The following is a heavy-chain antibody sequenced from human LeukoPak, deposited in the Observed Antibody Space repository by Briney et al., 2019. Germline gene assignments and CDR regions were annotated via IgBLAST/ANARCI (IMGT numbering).Heavy chain of an antibody. CDR2: INWNGGSI. CDR3: ATFIVGGIGA. Sequence: GGSLRLSCAASGFTFSSFDMNWVRQAPGKGLEWVAGINWNGGSIGYADSVKGRFTISRDNAENSLYLEMNSLRVEDTAFYYCATFIVGGIGAWGQGTLVTVSS. D-gene: IGHD1-26*01. J-gene: IGHJ5*02. CDR1: GFTFSSFD. V-gene: IGHV3-20*04.